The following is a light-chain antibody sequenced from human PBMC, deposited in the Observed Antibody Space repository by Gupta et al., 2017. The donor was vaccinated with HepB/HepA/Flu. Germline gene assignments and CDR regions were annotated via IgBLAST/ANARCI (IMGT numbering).Light chain of an antibody. CDR1: QDISDY. CDR3: QNYDSVPFT. V-gene: IGKV1-27*01. CDR2: AAS. Sequence: QMTQSPSSLSASIGDSVTITCRASQDISDYLAWYQEKPGKVPKVLIFAASTLQSGVPSRFSGSGSGTEFTLTISSLQPEDIATYYCQNYDSVPFTSGPGTKVDLK. J-gene: IGKJ3*01.